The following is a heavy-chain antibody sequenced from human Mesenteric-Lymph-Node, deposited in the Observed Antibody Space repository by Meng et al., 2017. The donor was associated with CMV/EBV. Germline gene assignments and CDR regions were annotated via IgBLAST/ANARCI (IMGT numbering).Heavy chain of an antibody. V-gene: IGHV3-66*02. CDR3: ARTAYINYWEYFFDS. CDR1: GFTARDNY. D-gene: IGHD4-11*01. Sequence: GESLKISCEVSGFTARDNYISWVRQAPGKGLEWVSVIYIGDTTHYAESVKGRFNIFRDDSKNSFHLQITSLRQEDTAVYYCARTAYINYWEYFFDSWGQGTLVTVSS. J-gene: IGHJ4*02. CDR2: IYIGDTT.